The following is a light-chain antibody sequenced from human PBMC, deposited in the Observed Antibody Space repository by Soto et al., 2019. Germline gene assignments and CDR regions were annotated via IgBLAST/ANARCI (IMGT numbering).Light chain of an antibody. CDR1: SSDVGGYNY. J-gene: IGLJ3*02. CDR3: SSFAGSDQVV. V-gene: IGLV2-8*01. CDR2: EVS. Sequence: QSVLTQPPSASGSPGQSVAISCTGTSSDVGGYNYVSWYQQHPGKAPKLIIYEVSKRPSGVPDRFSGSKSGNTASLTVSGLHAEDEADYYCSSFAGSDQVVFGGGTKLTVL.